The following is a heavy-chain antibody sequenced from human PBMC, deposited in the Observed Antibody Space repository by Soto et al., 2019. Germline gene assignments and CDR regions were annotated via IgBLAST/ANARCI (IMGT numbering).Heavy chain of an antibody. CDR1: GYTFTSYD. Sequence: QVQLVQSGAEVKKPGASVKVSCKASGYTFTSYDINWVRQATGQGLEWLGWMKPNSANTGYAQKYQGRVTMTRNPSISTAYMELSSLRSEDTAVYYCAIEGVRGMDVWGQGTTVTVSS. J-gene: IGHJ6*02. CDR3: AIEGVRGMDV. CDR2: MKPNSANT. V-gene: IGHV1-8*01. D-gene: IGHD3-16*01.